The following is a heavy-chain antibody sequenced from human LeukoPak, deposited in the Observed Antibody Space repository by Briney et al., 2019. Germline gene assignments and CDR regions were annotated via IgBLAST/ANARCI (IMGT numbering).Heavy chain of an antibody. Sequence: PSETLSLTCTVSGGSNSSYYWSWIRQPPGKGLEWIGYIYYSGSTNYNPSLKSRVTISVDTSKNQFSLKLSSVTAADTAVYYCARHGAPYDSSGYYRWIYFDYWGQGTLVTVSS. CDR2: IYYSGST. J-gene: IGHJ4*02. V-gene: IGHV4-59*08. CDR3: ARHGAPYDSSGYYRWIYFDY. D-gene: IGHD3-22*01. CDR1: GGSNSSYY.